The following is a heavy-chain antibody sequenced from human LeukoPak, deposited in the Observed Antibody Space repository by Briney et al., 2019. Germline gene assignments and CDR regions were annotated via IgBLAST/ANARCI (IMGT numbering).Heavy chain of an antibody. CDR1: GYRFTNYW. V-gene: IGHV5-51*01. CDR2: IYPGDSVT. Sequence: KPGESLKISCKGSGYRFTNYWIGWVRQMPGKGLEWMGLIYPGDSVTRYSPSFRGQVPISADKPTSTAYLQWRSLWASDTAMYYCARGAIPAAVTGGADFDYWGQGSLVTVSS. CDR3: ARGAIPAAVTGGADFDY. J-gene: IGHJ4*02. D-gene: IGHD6-13*01.